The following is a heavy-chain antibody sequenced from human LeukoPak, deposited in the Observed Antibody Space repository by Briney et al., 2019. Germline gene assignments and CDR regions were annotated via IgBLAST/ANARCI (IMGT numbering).Heavy chain of an antibody. CDR3: ARAKTWIQLDFDY. CDR2: ISYDGSNK. CDR1: GFTFSSYA. V-gene: IGHV3-30*04. J-gene: IGHJ4*02. Sequence: GGSLRLSCAASGFTFSSYAMHWVRQAPGKGLEWVAVISYDGSNKYYADSVKGRFTISRDNSKNTLYLQMNSLRAEDTAVYYCARAKTWIQLDFDYWGQGTLVTVSS. D-gene: IGHD5-18*01.